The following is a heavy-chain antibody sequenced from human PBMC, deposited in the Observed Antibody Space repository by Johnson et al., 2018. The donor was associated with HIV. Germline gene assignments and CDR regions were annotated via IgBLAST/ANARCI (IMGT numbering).Heavy chain of an antibody. V-gene: IGHV3-30*18. Sequence: QVQLVESGGGLVQPGRSLRLACAASGFTFSGYGMHWVRQAPGKGLEWLAVISYDGSNKYFADSVKGRFTISRDNSKNTLYLQMNSLRAEDTAVYYCAKGQGGVNYRRSSVRDVFDIWGQGTMVTVSS. D-gene: IGHD6-6*01. CDR2: ISYDGSNK. J-gene: IGHJ3*02. CDR1: GFTFSGYG. CDR3: AKGQGGVNYRRSSVRDVFDI.